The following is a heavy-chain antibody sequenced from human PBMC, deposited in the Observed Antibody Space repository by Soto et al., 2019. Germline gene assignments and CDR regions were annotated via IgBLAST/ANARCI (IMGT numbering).Heavy chain of an antibody. CDR1: CYSIISGYY. J-gene: IGHJ4*02. V-gene: IGHV4-38-2*02. CDR3: ARDERWLQSSFDY. D-gene: IGHD5-12*01. CDR2: IYHSGST. Sequence: SETLSLTCAFSCYSIISGYYWGWIRQPPGKGLEWIGSIYHSGSTYYNPSLKSRVTISVDTSKNQFSLKLSSVTAADTAVYYCARDERWLQSSFDYWGQGTLVTVSS.